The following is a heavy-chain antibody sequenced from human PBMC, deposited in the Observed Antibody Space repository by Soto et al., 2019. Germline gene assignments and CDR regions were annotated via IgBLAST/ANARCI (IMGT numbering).Heavy chain of an antibody. J-gene: IGHJ4*02. CDR3: AKDRGDYGFDYFDY. CDR1: GFTFDDYA. CDR2: ISWNSGSI. D-gene: IGHD4-17*01. Sequence: EVQLVESGGGLVQPGRSLRLSCAASGFTFDDYAMHWVRQAPGKGLEWVSGISWNSGSIGYADSVKGRFTISRDNAKNSLYLQMNSLRAEDTAFYYCAKDRGDYGFDYFDYWGQGTLVTVS. V-gene: IGHV3-9*01.